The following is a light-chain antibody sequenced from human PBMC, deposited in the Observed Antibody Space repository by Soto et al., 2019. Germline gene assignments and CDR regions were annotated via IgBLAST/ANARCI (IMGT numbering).Light chain of an antibody. CDR1: QSVSSSY. Sequence: EIVLTQSPGTLSLSPGERATLSCRASQSVSSSYLAWYQQKPGQAPRLLIYCAASRATGIPEGFSGSRSGTEFTLTTSGLAAEYFAVYYCQQYGSSPRVTFGPAVKVDIK. J-gene: IGKJ3*01. V-gene: IGKV3-20*01. CDR2: CAA. CDR3: QQYGSSPRVT.